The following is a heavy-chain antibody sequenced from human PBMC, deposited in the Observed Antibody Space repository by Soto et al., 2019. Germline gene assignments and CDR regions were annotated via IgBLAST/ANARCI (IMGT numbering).Heavy chain of an antibody. V-gene: IGHV3-23*01. CDR1: GFTFSSYG. J-gene: IGHJ4*02. CDR2: ISGSGGST. D-gene: IGHD2-2*01. Sequence: EVQLLESGGGLVQPGGSLRLSCAASGFTFSSYGMSWVRQAAGKGLEWVSAISGSGGSTYYADSVKGRFTISRDNSKNTLYLQMNSLRAEDTALYYCAKVEGRVVPAAAPFYFDYWGQGTLVTVSS. CDR3: AKVEGRVVPAAAPFYFDY.